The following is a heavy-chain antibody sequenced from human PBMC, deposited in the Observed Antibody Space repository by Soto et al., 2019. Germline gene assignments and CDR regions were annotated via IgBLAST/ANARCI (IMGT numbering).Heavy chain of an antibody. Sequence: EVQLVESGGGLIQPGGSLRLSCAVSGFTVSNNYMSWVRQAPGKGLEGVSVIYSGGYTAYGDSVKGRFTISRDNSKNTPLPKMKSLGPGARAVFFRATNPGGGGYWGQGTLVTVSS. V-gene: IGHV3-53*01. D-gene: IGHD3-10*01. CDR1: GFTVSNNY. CDR2: IYSGGYT. CDR3: ATNPGGGGY. J-gene: IGHJ4*02.